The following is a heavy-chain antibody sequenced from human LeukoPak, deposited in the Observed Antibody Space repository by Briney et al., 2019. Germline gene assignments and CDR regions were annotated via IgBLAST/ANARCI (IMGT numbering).Heavy chain of an antibody. V-gene: IGHV3-23*01. D-gene: IGHD3-3*01. CDR1: GFTFSSYA. CDR2: ISGSGGST. CDR3: ARAATIFAVVLRFPPDY. Sequence: GGSLRLSCAASGFTFSSYARSWVRQAPGKGLEWVSAISGSGGSTYYADSVKGRFTISRDNSKNRVYLKMNSLRADDTAVYYCARAATIFAVVLRFPPDYWGQGTLVTVSS. J-gene: IGHJ4*02.